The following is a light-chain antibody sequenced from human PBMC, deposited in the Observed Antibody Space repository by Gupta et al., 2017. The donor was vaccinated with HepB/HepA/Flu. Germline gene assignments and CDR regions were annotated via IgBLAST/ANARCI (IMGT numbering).Light chain of an antibody. J-gene: IGLJ3*02. CDR3: CSYGGSSTLSVV. Sequence: QSALTPPASVSGSPGQAITISCTGTSSDVGNYNLVSWYQQHPGKAPKLIIYEVNKRPSGVSNRFSGSKSGNTASLTISGLQAEDEADYYCCSYGGSSTLSVVLGGGTKLNVL. CDR1: SSDVGNYNL. V-gene: IGLV2-23*02. CDR2: EVN.